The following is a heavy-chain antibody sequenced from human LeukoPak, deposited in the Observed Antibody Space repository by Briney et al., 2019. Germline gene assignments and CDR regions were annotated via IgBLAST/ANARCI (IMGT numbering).Heavy chain of an antibody. Sequence: ASVWDSSVQSRYSSSSDFMYCVSEAPEQGGWWRGIINASVGVASYAQKFQGRVTMTRDMCTGTVYMELSSLRSEDTAVYYCARDWGGSYYDSSGYFAEVRGAFDIWGQGTMVTVSS. J-gene: IGHJ3*02. CDR1: RYSSSSDF. CDR2: INASVGVA. D-gene: IGHD3-22*01. CDR3: ARDWGGSYYDSSGYFAEVRGAFDI. V-gene: IGHV1-46*01.